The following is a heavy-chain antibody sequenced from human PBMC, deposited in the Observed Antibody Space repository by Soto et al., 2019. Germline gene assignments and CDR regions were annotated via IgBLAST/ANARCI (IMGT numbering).Heavy chain of an antibody. Sequence: SETLSLTCAVSGGSISSSNWWSWVRQPPGKGLEWIGEIYHSGSTNYNPSLKSRVTISVDKSKNQFSLKLSSVTAADTAVYYCARVCGMSYYDSSGYLNWFDPWGQGTLVTVSS. CDR2: IYHSGST. J-gene: IGHJ5*02. D-gene: IGHD3-22*01. CDR1: GGSISSSNW. V-gene: IGHV4-4*02. CDR3: ARVCGMSYYDSSGYLNWFDP.